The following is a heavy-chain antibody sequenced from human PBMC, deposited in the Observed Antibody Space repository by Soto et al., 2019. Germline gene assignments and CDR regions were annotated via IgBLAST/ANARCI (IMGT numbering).Heavy chain of an antibody. Sequence: ASVKVSCKASGYSLSGYYLHWVRQAPGQGPEWMGWINPNSGGTKYVQKFQGWVTMTRDTSISTVYLELSRLRSDDTAVYYCARGWGIAAPGPNWFDPWGQGTLVTVSS. CDR3: ARGWGIAAPGPNWFDP. CDR2: INPNSGGT. V-gene: IGHV1-2*04. CDR1: GYSLSGYY. D-gene: IGHD6-13*01. J-gene: IGHJ5*02.